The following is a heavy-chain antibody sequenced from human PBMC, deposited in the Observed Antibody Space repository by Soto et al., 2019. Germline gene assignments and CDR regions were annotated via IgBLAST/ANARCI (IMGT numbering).Heavy chain of an antibody. CDR1: GGTFSPYT. V-gene: IGHV1-69*08. J-gene: IGHJ4*02. Sequence: QVQLVQSGAEVKKPGSSVKVSCKASGGTFSPYTINWVRQAPGQGLEWMGRIIPFHGVTNYAQKFQARVTITADNSTSTAYMELSGLRFEDRAMYYCTRDWEITVSTWSFGGFWGRGTLVTVSS. D-gene: IGHD3-10*01. CDR2: IIPFHGVT. CDR3: TRDWEITVSTWSFGGF.